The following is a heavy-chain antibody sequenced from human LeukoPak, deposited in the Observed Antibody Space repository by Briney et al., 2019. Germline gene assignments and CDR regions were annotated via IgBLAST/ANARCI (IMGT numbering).Heavy chain of an antibody. CDR2: ISWNSGSI. Sequence: PLRLSCAASGFTFDDYAMHWVRQAPGKGLEWVSGISWNSGSIGYADSVKGRFTISRDNAKNSLYLQMNSLRAEDTALYYCAKSAAGTAPPIDYWGQGTLVTVSS. J-gene: IGHJ4*02. CDR3: AKSAAGTAPPIDY. CDR1: GFTFDDYA. V-gene: IGHV3-9*01. D-gene: IGHD6-13*01.